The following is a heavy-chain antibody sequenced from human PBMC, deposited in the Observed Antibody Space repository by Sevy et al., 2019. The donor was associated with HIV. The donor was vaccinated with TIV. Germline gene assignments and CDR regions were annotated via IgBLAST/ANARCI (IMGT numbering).Heavy chain of an antibody. D-gene: IGHD3-16*02. CDR1: GGSISSYY. J-gene: IGHJ4*02. CDR3: AGSPLRLGELSLGY. CDR2: IYYSGST. V-gene: IGHV4-59*01. Sequence: SETLSLTCTVSGGSISSYYWSWIRQPPGKGLEWIGYIYYSGSTNYNPSLKSRVTISVDTSKNQFSLKLSSVTAAVTAVYYCAGSPLRLGELSLGYWGQGTLVTVSS.